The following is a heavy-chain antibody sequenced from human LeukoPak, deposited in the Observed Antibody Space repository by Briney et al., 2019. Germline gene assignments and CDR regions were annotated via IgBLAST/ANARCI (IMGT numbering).Heavy chain of an antibody. CDR1: GFTFSTYG. CDR2: ISYNGNNQ. J-gene: IGHJ3*02. V-gene: IGHV3-30*03. Sequence: GGSRRLSCAASGFTFSTYGIHWVRQAPGKGLEWVAVISYNGNNQYHADSVKGRFTLSRDNSKNTVNLQMNNLRAEDTALYYCARGYSRAAFDIWGQGTMVTVSS. D-gene: IGHD2-15*01. CDR3: ARGYSRAAFDI.